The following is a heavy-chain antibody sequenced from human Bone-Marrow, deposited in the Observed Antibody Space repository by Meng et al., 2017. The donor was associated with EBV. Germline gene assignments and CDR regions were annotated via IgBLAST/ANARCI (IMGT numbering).Heavy chain of an antibody. J-gene: IGHJ5*02. CDR3: ARGGFATRFRNNWFDP. D-gene: IGHD3-3*01. Sequence: EVQLVESGGGXIQPGXXXRLSCAASGVTVSSHYMTWVRQAPGKGLEWVSVLYSGGTTDYADSVKGRFTISRDNSKNTLYLQMNSLRAEDTAVYYCARGGFATRFRNNWFDPWGQGTPVSVSS. CDR2: LYSGGTT. V-gene: IGHV3-53*01. CDR1: GVTVSSHY.